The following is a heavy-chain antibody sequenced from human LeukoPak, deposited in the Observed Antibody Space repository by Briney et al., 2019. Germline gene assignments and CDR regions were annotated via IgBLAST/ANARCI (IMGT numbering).Heavy chain of an antibody. D-gene: IGHD6-13*01. V-gene: IGHV3-9*01. CDR1: GFTFDDYA. CDR2: ISWNSGSI. CDR3: AKDIFTGIAAAGIFDY. Sequence: AGGSLRLSCAASGFTFDDYAMPWVRQAPGKGLEWVSGISWNSGSIGYADSVKGRFTISRDNAKNSLYLQMNSLRAEDTALYYCAKDIFTGIAAAGIFDYWGQGTLVTVSS. J-gene: IGHJ4*02.